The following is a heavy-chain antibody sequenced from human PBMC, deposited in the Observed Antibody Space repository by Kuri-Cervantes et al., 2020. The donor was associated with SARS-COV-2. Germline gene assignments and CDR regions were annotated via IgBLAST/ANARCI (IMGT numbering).Heavy chain of an antibody. J-gene: IGHJ4*02. CDR1: GFTFSSFS. CDR2: ISGSGDNT. Sequence: GGSLRLSCAVSGFTFSSFSMNWVRQAPGKGLEWVSGISGSGDNTYYADSVKGRFTISRDNSKNTLYLQMNSLRAEDTAVYYCARETVSGLFVYWGQGTLVTVSS. V-gene: IGHV3-23*01. CDR3: ARETVSGLFVY. D-gene: IGHD4-11*01.